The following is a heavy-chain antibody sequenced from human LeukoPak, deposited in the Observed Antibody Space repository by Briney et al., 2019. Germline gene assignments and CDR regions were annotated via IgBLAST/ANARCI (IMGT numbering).Heavy chain of an antibody. CDR1: GFTFSSYE. D-gene: IGHD1-26*01. CDR2: ISSSGSTI. Sequence: GGSLRLSCAASGFTFSSYEMIWVRQAPGKGLEWVSNISSSGSTIYYADSVKGRFTISRDNAKNSLYLQMNSLRAEDTAVYYCARDSGSYYSFDYWGQGTLVTVSS. CDR3: ARDSGSYYSFDY. J-gene: IGHJ4*02. V-gene: IGHV3-48*03.